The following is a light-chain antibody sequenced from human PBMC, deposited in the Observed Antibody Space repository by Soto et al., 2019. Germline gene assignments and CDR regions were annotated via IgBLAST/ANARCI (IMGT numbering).Light chain of an antibody. CDR2: GAS. Sequence: VMTQSPATLSVSPGERATLSCRASQRVSSDLAWYQQKPGQAPRLLIYGASTRATGIPARFSGSGSGTEFTLTISSLQSEDFAVYYCQQYNDWPPFTFGQGTKLEIK. V-gene: IGKV3-15*01. J-gene: IGKJ2*01. CDR1: QRVSSD. CDR3: QQYNDWPPFT.